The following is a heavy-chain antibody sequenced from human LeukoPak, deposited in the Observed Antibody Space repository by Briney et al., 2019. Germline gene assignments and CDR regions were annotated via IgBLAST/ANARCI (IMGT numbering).Heavy chain of an antibody. J-gene: IGHJ4*02. CDR1: GYTFTSYD. V-gene: IGHV1-2*02. CDR2: INPNSGGT. D-gene: IGHD3-9*01. CDR3: ARDGQLRYFDWSSYQYYFDY. Sequence: GASVKVSCKASGYTFTSYDINWVRQAPGQGLEWMGWINPNSGGTNYAQKFQGRVTMTRDTSISTAYMELSRLRSDDTAVYYCARDGQLRYFDWSSYQYYFDYWGQGTLVTVSS.